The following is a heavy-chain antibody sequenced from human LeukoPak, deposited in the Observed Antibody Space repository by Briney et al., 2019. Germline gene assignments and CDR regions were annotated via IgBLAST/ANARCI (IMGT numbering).Heavy chain of an antibody. D-gene: IGHD3-22*01. CDR3: ARSGMYYYDSSGYYLNDY. J-gene: IGHJ4*02. CDR1: GYTFTSYG. V-gene: IGHV1-18*01. Sequence: ASVKVSCKASGYTFTSYGISWVRQAPGQGLEWMGWISAYNGNTNYAQKLQGRVTMTTDTSTSTAYMELRSLRSDDTAVYYCARSGMYYYDSSGYYLNDYWGQGTLVTVSS. CDR2: ISAYNGNT.